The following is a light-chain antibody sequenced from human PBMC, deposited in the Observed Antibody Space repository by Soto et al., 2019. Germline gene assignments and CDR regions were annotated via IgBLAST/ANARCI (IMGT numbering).Light chain of an antibody. V-gene: IGKV3D-15*01. CDR2: DAS. CDR1: QSVSNT. CDR3: QQYNNWPPT. Sequence: NVLTQSPGTLSLSPGERATLSCRAGQSVSNTFLAWYQQKPGQAPRLLIYDASSRATGIPARFSGSGSGTEFTLTISSLQSEDFAVYYCQQYNNWPPTFGQGTRLEIK. J-gene: IGKJ5*01.